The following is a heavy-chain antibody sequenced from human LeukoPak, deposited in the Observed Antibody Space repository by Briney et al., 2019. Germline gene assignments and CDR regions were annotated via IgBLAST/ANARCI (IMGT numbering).Heavy chain of an antibody. J-gene: IGHJ4*02. CDR2: ISNSEVSSITESGDGT. CDR3: ARSVSSGWTDY. CDR1: GFTLENYA. V-gene: IGHV3-23*01. Sequence: GGSLRLSCGASGFTLENYAINWVRQAPGKGLEWVSAISNSEVSSITESGDGTYHADSVKGRFTISRDSSKNTVSLQMNSLRAEDTAVYYCARSVSSGWTDYWGQGTLVTVSS. D-gene: IGHD6-19*01.